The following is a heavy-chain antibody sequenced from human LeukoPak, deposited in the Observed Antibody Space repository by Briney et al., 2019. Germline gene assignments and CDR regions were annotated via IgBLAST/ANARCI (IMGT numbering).Heavy chain of an antibody. CDR2: ISGSGSTI. J-gene: IGHJ6*03. D-gene: IGHD3-10*01. V-gene: IGHV3-48*03. CDR3: ARVSLVHYYYYYYMDV. CDR1: GFTFSSYE. Sequence: GGSLRLSCAASGFTFSSYEINGVSQAPRKGREEVTYISGSGSTIYYADSLKGRFTISRDNAKNSLYLQMNSVTAEDTAVYYCARVSLVHYYYYYYMDVWGKGTTVTISS.